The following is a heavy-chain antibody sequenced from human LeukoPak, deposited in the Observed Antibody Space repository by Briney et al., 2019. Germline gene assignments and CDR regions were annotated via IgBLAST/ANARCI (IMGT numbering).Heavy chain of an antibody. CDR2: ISGSGSAT. CDR1: GFTFSSYT. CDR3: ARRISGSQNGY. D-gene: IGHD3-10*01. V-gene: IGHV3-23*01. J-gene: IGHJ4*02. Sequence: GGSLRLSCVASGFTFSSYTMTWVRQAPGKGLEWVSAISGSGSATYFADSAKGRFTISRDNSKNTLYLQMNSLRADDTAVYYCARRISGSQNGYWGQGTLVTVSS.